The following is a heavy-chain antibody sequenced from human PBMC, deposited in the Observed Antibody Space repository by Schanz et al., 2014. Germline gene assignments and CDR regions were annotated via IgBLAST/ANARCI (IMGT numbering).Heavy chain of an antibody. D-gene: IGHD2-15*01. CDR3: ARLDPYCRSGTCSRAFDF. CDR1: GFAVDNYY. CDR2: IFTDGRT. J-gene: IGHJ4*02. V-gene: IGHV3-66*02. Sequence: EVQLVASGGGLVQPGGSLRLSCAASGFAVDNYYMSCVRQAPGRGLEWVSIIFTDGRTYYADSVKGRFTISRDSSKNTLFRQMNSRITEDTAVYYCARLDPYCRSGTCSRAFDFWGQGTLVTVSS.